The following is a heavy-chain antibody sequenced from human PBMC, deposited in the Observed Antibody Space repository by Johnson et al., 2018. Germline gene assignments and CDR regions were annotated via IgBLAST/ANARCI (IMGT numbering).Heavy chain of an antibody. V-gene: IGHV3-21*01. Sequence: LVQSGGSLRLSCAASGFTFSSYAMSWVRQAPGKGLEWVSAISVSSSYVYYADSVQGRFTISRDNAKNTVYLQMNSLRPEDTAVYYCARDWGSKVNGYNWCDPGGQGTLVTVSS. CDR1: GFTFSSYA. D-gene: IGHD3-16*01. CDR2: ISVSSSYV. J-gene: IGHJ5*02. CDR3: ARDWGSKVNGYNWCDP.